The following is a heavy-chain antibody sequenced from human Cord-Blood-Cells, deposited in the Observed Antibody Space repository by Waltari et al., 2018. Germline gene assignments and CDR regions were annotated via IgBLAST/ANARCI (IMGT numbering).Heavy chain of an antibody. CDR1: GVPFSGSA. CDR2: IRSKANSYAT. Sequence: EVQLVESGGGLVQPGGSLKLSCAASGVPFSGSAMLWFRRASGKGLEWVGRIRSKANSYATAYAASVKGRFTISRDDSKNTAYLQMNSLKTEDTAVYYCTRHSRSGSYDYWGQGTLVTVSS. D-gene: IGHD1-26*01. V-gene: IGHV3-73*02. CDR3: TRHSRSGSYDY. J-gene: IGHJ4*02.